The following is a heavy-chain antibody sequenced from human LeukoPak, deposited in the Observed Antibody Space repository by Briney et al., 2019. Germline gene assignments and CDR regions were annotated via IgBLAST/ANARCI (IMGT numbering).Heavy chain of an antibody. V-gene: IGHV3-30*18. J-gene: IGHJ3*02. CDR2: ISYDGSNQ. CDR1: GFTFSNYG. CDR3: AKALTSGWYLDAFNI. Sequence: GGSLRLSCAASGFTFSNYGMHWVRQAPGKGLEWVAVISYDGSNQDYADSVKGRFTISRDNSKNTLYLQVNSLRAEDTAVYYCAKALTSGWYLDAFNIWGQGTMVTVSS. D-gene: IGHD6-19*01.